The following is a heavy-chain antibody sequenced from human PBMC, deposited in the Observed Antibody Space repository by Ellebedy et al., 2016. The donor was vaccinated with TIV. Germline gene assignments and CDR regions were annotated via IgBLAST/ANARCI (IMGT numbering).Heavy chain of an antibody. J-gene: IGHJ4*02. CDR2: IVGNGGST. CDR1: GFTFSSYA. D-gene: IGHD3-16*01. CDR3: VKAWGD. V-gene: IGHV3-64D*06. Sequence: PGGSLRLSCSASGFTFSSYAMHWVRQAPGKGLEYVSAIVGNGGSTYYAESVKGRFTISRDNSKNTLYLQMSSLRPEDTAVYYCVKAWGDWGQGTLVTVSS.